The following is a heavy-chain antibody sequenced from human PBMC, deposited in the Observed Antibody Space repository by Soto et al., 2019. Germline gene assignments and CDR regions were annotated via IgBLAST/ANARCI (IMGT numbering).Heavy chain of an antibody. CDR1: GDSFSDDY. CDR2: INHSGGT. CDR3: ATRITRYYYINV. V-gene: IGHV4-34*01. Sequence: ETLSLTCAVYGDSFSDDYWSRIRQAPGKGLEWIGEINHSGGTNYNPSLKSRVTISVDTSRNQFSLKLTSVTAADTAIYYCATRITRYYYINVWGRGTPVTVSS. D-gene: IGHD3-10*01. J-gene: IGHJ6*03.